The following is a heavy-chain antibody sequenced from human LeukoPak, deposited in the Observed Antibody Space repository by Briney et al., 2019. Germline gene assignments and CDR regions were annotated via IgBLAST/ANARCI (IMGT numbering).Heavy chain of an antibody. V-gene: IGHV4-34*01. Sequence: SETLSLTCAVYGGSFSGYFWNWIRQPPGKGLEWIGEINHSGSTNYNPSLKSRVTISVDTSKNQFSLKVSSVTAADTAVYYCARRGDIAVVPAAESYYMDVWGKGTTVTVSS. D-gene: IGHD2-2*01. J-gene: IGHJ6*03. CDR2: INHSGST. CDR3: ARRGDIAVVPAAESYYMDV. CDR1: GGSFSGYF.